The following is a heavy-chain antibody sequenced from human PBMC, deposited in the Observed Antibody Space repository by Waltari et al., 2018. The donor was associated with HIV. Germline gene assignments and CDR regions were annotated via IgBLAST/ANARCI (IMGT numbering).Heavy chain of an antibody. V-gene: IGHV4-4*07. CDR3: ARQGVVVMTPRRDVYYGLDV. D-gene: IGHD3-22*01. CDR1: GDSISGYY. J-gene: IGHJ6*02. CDR2: IYTTGST. Sequence: QVQLLESGPGLVKPSETLSLTCTVSGDSISGYYWSWIRQPAGKGLEWIVRIYTTGSTNYNPSLKSRVTMSVDTSKNQFSLNLTSVTAADTAVYYCARQGVVVMTPRRDVYYGLDVWGQGTTVAVSS.